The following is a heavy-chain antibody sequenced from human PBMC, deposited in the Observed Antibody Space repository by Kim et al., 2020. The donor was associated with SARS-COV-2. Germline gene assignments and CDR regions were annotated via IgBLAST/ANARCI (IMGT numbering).Heavy chain of an antibody. D-gene: IGHD3-10*01. CDR3: ATATTVRGVPDDNSYYYGVDV. V-gene: IGHV1-24*01. CDR1: GYTLTELS. J-gene: IGHJ6*02. CDR2: FDPEAGET. Sequence: ASVKVSCKVSGYTLTELSMHWVRQAPGKGLEWMGGFDPEAGETIYAQKFQGRVTMTEDTSTDTAYMELSSLRSEDTAVYYCATATTVRGVPDDNSYYYGVDVWGRGTTVTVSS.